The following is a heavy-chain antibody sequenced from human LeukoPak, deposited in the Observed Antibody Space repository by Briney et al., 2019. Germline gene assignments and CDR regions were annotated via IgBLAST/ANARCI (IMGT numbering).Heavy chain of an antibody. J-gene: IGHJ4*02. V-gene: IGHV4-59*01. CDR3: ARVGDGNFDY. Sequence: SETLSLTCTVSGGSISSYYWSWIRQPPGKGLEWIGYIYYSGNTNENPSLKSRLIISIDTSKNQFSLKLSSVTAADTAVYYCARVGDGNFDYWGQGTLVTVSS. CDR1: GGSISSYY. CDR2: IYYSGNT.